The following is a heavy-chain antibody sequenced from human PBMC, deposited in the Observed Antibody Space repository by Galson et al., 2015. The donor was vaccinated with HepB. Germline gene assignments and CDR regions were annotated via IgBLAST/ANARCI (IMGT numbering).Heavy chain of an antibody. J-gene: IGHJ4*02. V-gene: IGHV3-21*01. CDR3: TRGFPYYNNELNDY. Sequence: SLRPSCAASGFTFTGYAMNWVRQPPGRGLEWISSISSGGSYIYYADSVKGRFTISRDNARNSLFLQLNSLRAEDTAVYYCTRGFPYYNNELNDYWGQGTLVTVSS. CDR1: GFTFTGYA. CDR2: ISSGGSYI. D-gene: IGHD3-22*01.